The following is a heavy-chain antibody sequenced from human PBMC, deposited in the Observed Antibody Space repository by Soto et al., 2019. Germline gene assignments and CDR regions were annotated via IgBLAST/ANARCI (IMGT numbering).Heavy chain of an antibody. J-gene: IGHJ4*02. Sequence: GGSLRLSCAASGFTFSSCWMTWVRQAPGKGLEWVANIKQDGSEKNYVDSAKGRFTVSRDNAKNSLYLQMSSLRAEDTAVYYCATENLRSLARWGQGTLVTVSS. V-gene: IGHV3-7*01. CDR1: GFTFSSCW. D-gene: IGHD5-12*01. CDR2: IKQDGSEK. CDR3: ATENLRSLAR.